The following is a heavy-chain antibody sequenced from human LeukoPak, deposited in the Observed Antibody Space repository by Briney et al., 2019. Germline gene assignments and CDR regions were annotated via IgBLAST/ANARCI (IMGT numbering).Heavy chain of an antibody. Sequence: TLETLSLTCAVYGGSFSGYYWSWVRQPPGKGLEWIGEINHSGSTNYNPSLKSRVTMSVDTSKNQFSLKLSSVTAADTAVYYCARDSYYYDSSGYHPFDYWGQGTLVTVSS. CDR3: ARDSYYYDSSGYHPFDY. V-gene: IGHV4-34*01. CDR2: INHSGST. J-gene: IGHJ4*02. D-gene: IGHD3-22*01. CDR1: GGSFSGYY.